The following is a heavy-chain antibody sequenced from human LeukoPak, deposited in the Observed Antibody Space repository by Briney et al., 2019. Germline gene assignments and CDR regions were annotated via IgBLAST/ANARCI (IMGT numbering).Heavy chain of an antibody. J-gene: IGHJ4*02. CDR1: GGSISSSNW. V-gene: IGHV4-4*02. D-gene: IGHD2-2*01. CDR2: IYHSGST. Sequence: MASETLSLTCAVSGGSISSSNWWSWVRQPPGKGLEWIGEIYHSGSTNYNPSLKSRVTISVDKSKNQFSLKLSSVTAADTAVYYCARDVRYCSSTSCCSLFNYWGQGTLVTVSS. CDR3: ARDVRYCSSTSCCSLFNY.